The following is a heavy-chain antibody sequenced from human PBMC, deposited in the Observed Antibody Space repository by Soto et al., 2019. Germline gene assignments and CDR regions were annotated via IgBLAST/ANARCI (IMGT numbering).Heavy chain of an antibody. J-gene: IGHJ4*02. CDR3: ARATAGSYFDY. CDR2: ICHSGST. CDR1: GGAISSGGYS. Sequence: SETLSLTCAVSGGAISSGGYSWSWIRQPPGKGLEWLGYICHSGSTYYNPSLKSRVTISVDRSKNQFSLKLSSVTAADTAVYYCARATAGSYFDYWGQGTLVTVSS. V-gene: IGHV4-30-2*01. D-gene: IGHD4-17*01.